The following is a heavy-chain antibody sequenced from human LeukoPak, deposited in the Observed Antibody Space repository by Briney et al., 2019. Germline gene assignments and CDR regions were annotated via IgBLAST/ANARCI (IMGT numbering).Heavy chain of an antibody. CDR3: VRLRRNSDTSGFYYYYDF. Sequence: PGGSLRLSCAASGYTFSSYSINWVRQAPGKGLEWVSSISFRSNYIYYADSVRGRFRISRDDARDSLYLQMNSLRAEDTAVYYCVRLRRNSDTSGFYYYYDFWGQGTLVTVSS. CDR2: ISFRSNYI. J-gene: IGHJ4*02. D-gene: IGHD3-22*01. V-gene: IGHV3-21*01. CDR1: GYTFSSYS.